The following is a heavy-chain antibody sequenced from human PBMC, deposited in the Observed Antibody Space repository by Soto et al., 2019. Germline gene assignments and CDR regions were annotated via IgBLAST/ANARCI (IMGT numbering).Heavy chain of an antibody. CDR1: GYTFTSYD. CDR2: MNPNSGNT. J-gene: IGHJ6*02. D-gene: IGHD3-10*01. CDR3: ARGFSGSGSYKAPYYYGMDV. Sequence: QVQLVQSGAEVKKPGASVKVSCKASGYTFTSYDINWVRQATGQGLEWMGWMNPNSGNTGYAQKFQGRATMTRNTSISTAYMELSSLRSEDTAVYYCARGFSGSGSYKAPYYYGMDVWGQGTTVTVSS. V-gene: IGHV1-8*01.